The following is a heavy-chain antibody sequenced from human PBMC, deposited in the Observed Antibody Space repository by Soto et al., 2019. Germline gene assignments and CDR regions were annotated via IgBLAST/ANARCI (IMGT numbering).Heavy chain of an antibody. V-gene: IGHV3-23*01. CDR1: GFTFTSYA. CDR3: ARDRATFDY. CDR2: ISGSGSNT. D-gene: IGHD1-26*01. Sequence: VGSLRLSCAASGFTFTSYAMSWVRLTPGKGLEWVSAISGSGSNTFYADSVRGRFTISRDNSKNTVFLQMNNLRAEDTAVYFCARDRATFDYWGQGTRVTVS. J-gene: IGHJ4*02.